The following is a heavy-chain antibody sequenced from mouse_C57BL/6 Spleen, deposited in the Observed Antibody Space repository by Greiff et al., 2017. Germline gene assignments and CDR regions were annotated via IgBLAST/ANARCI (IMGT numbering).Heavy chain of an antibody. Sequence: EVMLVESGGGLVQPGGSLSLSCAASGFTFTDYYMSWVRQPPGKALEWLGFIRNKANGYTTEYSASVKGRFTISRENSQSILYLQMNALRAEDSTTYYCSRYYYGSSYLPYAMDYWGQGTSVTVSS. CDR1: GFTFTDYY. J-gene: IGHJ4*01. CDR3: SRYYYGSSYLPYAMDY. V-gene: IGHV7-3*01. D-gene: IGHD1-1*01. CDR2: IRNKANGYTT.